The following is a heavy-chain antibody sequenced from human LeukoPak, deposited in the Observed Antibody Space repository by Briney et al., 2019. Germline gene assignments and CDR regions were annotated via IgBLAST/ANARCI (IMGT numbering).Heavy chain of an antibody. V-gene: IGHV3-21*01. Sequence: GGSLRLSCAASGFTFSSYSMNWVRQAPGKGLEWVSSISSSSSYIYYADSVKGRFTISRDNAKNSLYLQMNSLRADDTAVYYCAIDATYCSSTSCLFDAFDIWGQGTMVTVSS. CDR2: ISSSSSYI. J-gene: IGHJ3*02. CDR3: AIDATYCSSTSCLFDAFDI. CDR1: GFTFSSYS. D-gene: IGHD2-2*01.